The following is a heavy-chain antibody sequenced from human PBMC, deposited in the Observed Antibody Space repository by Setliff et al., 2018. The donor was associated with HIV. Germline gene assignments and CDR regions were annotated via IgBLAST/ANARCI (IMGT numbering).Heavy chain of an antibody. V-gene: IGHV4-39*01. D-gene: IGHD2-8*01. CDR3: ARRGRDGVFIMFATGFDP. Sequence: KPSETLSLTCSVSGGSISSSTYYWGWIRQPPGKGLEWIGDIFCTGSTYYNPSLKSRVAISVDTSENQFSLKLNSVTAADTAVYYCARRGRDGVFIMFATGFDPWGQGALVTVSS. CDR1: GGSISSSTYY. J-gene: IGHJ5*02. CDR2: IFCTGST.